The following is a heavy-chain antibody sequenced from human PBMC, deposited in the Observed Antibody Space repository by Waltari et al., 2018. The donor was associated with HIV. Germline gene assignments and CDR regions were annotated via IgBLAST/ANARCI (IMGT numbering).Heavy chain of an antibody. V-gene: IGHV1-69*02. CDR3: ARALGGYDSSGYWDY. CDR1: GGTFSSYT. D-gene: IGHD3-22*01. J-gene: IGHJ4*02. CDR2: IIPILGIA. Sequence: QVQLVQSGAEVKKPGSSVKVSCKASGGTFSSYTISWVRQAPGQWLEWMGRIIPILGIANYAQKFQGRVTITADKSTSTAYMELSSLRSEDTAVYYCARALGGYDSSGYWDYWGQGTLVTVSS.